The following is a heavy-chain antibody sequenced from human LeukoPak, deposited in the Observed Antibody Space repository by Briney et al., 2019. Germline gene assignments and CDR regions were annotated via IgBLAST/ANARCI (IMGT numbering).Heavy chain of an antibody. Sequence: PGGSLRLSCAASGFTFSTYGMHWVRRAPGKGLEWVAAISCDGSKEYYADSVKGRFTISRDNSNDTLYLQMNSLRAEDTAVYYCARCFDIWGQGTMVTVSS. CDR2: ISCDGSKE. V-gene: IGHV3-30*03. J-gene: IGHJ3*02. CDR1: GFTFSTYG. CDR3: ARCFDI.